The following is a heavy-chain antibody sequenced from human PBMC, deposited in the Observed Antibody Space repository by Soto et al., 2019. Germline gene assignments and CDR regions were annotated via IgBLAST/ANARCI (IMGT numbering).Heavy chain of an antibody. Sequence: GGSLSLSCAASGFTFSNYGMHWVRQAPGKGLEWVAVISYDGSNKYYADSVKGRFTISRDNSKNTLYLQMNSLRAEDTAVYYCARDFGPIFGVVIKVATGFDYWGQGTLVTVSS. CDR2: ISYDGSNK. D-gene: IGHD3-3*01. V-gene: IGHV3-30*19. CDR1: GFTFSNYG. J-gene: IGHJ4*02. CDR3: ARDFGPIFGVVIKVATGFDY.